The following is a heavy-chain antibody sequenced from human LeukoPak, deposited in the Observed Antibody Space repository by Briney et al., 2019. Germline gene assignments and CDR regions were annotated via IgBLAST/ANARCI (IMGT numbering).Heavy chain of an antibody. J-gene: IGHJ3*02. D-gene: IGHD3-10*02. CDR2: TTRDESEK. CDR3: VKDVLFAVGDAVDI. V-gene: IGHV3-30-3*01. Sequence: GGSLRLSCAASGFTFSSYAMHWVRQAPGKGLEWVAFTTRDESEKFYVDSVKGRFTIARDNSMNTLYLQMHSLRAEDSGIYYCVKDVLFAVGDAVDIWGQGTMVAVS. CDR1: GFTFSSYA.